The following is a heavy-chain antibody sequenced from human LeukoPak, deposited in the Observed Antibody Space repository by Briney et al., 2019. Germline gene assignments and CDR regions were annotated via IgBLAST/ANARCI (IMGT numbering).Heavy chain of an antibody. Sequence: SETLSLTRTVSGGSVSDYYWSWIRQSPGKGLEWIGYIYYTGSTSYNPSLRSRVTMSADTSKNQFSLKLNSVTAADTAVYFCARRGYTYPDALDVWSQGTMVTVSS. J-gene: IGHJ3*01. V-gene: IGHV4-59*02. CDR3: ARRGYTYPDALDV. CDR2: IYYTGST. CDR1: GGSVSDYY. D-gene: IGHD3-22*01.